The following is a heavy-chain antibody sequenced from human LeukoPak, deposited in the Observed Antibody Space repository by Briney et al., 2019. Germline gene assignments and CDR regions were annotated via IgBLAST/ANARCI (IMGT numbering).Heavy chain of an antibody. CDR2: ISAYNGNT. Sequence: ASLKVSCKACGYTFTSYGISWVRQAPGRGLEWMGWISAYNGNTNYAQKLQGRVTMTTDTSTSTAYMELRSLRSDDTAVYYCARVRGYYDYVWGSYRQYYFDYWGQGTLVTVSS. CDR1: GYTFTSYG. D-gene: IGHD3-16*02. V-gene: IGHV1-18*01. J-gene: IGHJ4*02. CDR3: ARVRGYYDYVWGSYRQYYFDY.